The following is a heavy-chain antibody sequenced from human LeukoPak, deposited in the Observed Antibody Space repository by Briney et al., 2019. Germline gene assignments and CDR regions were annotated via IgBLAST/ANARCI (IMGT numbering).Heavy chain of an antibody. CDR1: GGSISSYY. CDR2: IYYSGST. J-gene: IGHJ6*02. V-gene: IGHV4-59*01. D-gene: IGHD3-16*01. Sequence: PSETLSLTCTVSGGSISSYYWSWVRQPPGKGLEWIGYIYYSGSTNYNPSLKSRVTISVDTSKKQFSLKLTSVTAADTAVYYCARVGGDYGMDVWGQGTTVTVSS. CDR3: ARVGGDYGMDV.